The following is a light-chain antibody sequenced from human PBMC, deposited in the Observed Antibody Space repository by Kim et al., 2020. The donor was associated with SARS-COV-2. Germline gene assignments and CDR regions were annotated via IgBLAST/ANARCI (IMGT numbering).Light chain of an antibody. CDR2: TNN. Sequence: GQRVTIVCSGNSSNIGTNYVYWYQQLPGTAPKLLIYTNNHRPSGVPDRFSGSKSGTSASLAISGLRSEDGADYYCAAWDDSLSDVLFGGGTQLTVL. J-gene: IGLJ2*01. CDR3: AAWDDSLSDVL. V-gene: IGLV1-47*01. CDR1: SSNIGTNY.